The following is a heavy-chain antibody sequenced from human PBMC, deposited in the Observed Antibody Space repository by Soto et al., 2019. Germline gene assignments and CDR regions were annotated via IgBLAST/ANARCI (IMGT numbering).Heavy chain of an antibody. V-gene: IGHV1-3*01. Sequence: ASVKVSCKASGYTFTSYAMHWVRQAPGQRLEWMGWINAGNGNTKYSQKFQGRVTITRDTSASTAYMELSSLRSEDTAVYYCARTKAIGSDYYYYGMDVWGQGTTVTAP. CDR3: ARTKAIGSDYYYYGMDV. CDR2: INAGNGNT. J-gene: IGHJ6*02. CDR1: GYTFTSYA.